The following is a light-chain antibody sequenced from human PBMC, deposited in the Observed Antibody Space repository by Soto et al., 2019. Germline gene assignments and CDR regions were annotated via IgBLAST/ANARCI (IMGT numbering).Light chain of an antibody. Sequence: QSVLTQPPSASGSPGQSVTISCTGTSSDVGGYNYVSWYQQHPGKAPKLMIYEVSKRPSGVPDRFSGSKSGNTASLTVSRLQAEDEADYYCSSYAASNNYVFGTGTKVTVL. CDR2: EVS. J-gene: IGLJ1*01. CDR3: SSYAASNNYV. CDR1: SSDVGGYNY. V-gene: IGLV2-8*01.